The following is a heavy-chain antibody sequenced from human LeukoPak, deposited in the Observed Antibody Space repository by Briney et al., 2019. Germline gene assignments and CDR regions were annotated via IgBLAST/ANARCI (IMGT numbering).Heavy chain of an antibody. CDR1: GFTFSSYS. Sequence: GGSLRLSCAASGFTFSSYSMNWVRQAPGKGLEWVSSISSSSSYIYYADSVKGRFTISRDNAKNSLYLQMNSLRAEDTALYHCARGAYSNADYFDYWGQGTLVTVSS. J-gene: IGHJ4*02. D-gene: IGHD4-11*01. V-gene: IGHV3-21*04. CDR3: ARGAYSNADYFDY. CDR2: ISSSSSYI.